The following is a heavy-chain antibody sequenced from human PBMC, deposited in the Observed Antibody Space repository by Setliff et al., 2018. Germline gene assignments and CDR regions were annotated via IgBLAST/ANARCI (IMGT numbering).Heavy chain of an antibody. V-gene: IGHV3-15*01. CDR2: IKSKTDGGTT. Sequence: SGGSLRLSCAASGFTFSNAWMSWVRQAPGKGLEWVGRIKSKTDGGTTDYAAPVKGRFTISRDDSKNTLYLQMNSLKTEDTAVYYCARDHGELGQERRTHFFRHWGQGTLVTVSS. D-gene: IGHD1-1*01. CDR1: GFTFSNAW. J-gene: IGHJ1*01. CDR3: ARDHGELGQERRTHFFRH.